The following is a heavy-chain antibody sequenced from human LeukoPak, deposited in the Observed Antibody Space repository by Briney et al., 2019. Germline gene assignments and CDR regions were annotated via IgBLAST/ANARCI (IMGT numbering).Heavy chain of an antibody. CDR2: IIPIFGTA. V-gene: IGHV1-69*05. J-gene: IGHJ6*03. Sequence: GASVKVSCTASGGTFSSYAISWVRQAPGQGLEWMGGIIPIFGTANYAQKFQGRVTITTDESTSTAYMELSSLRSEDTAVYYCARGELENYYYYMDVWGKGTTVTVSS. CDR1: GGTFSSYA. CDR3: ARGELENYYYYMDV. D-gene: IGHD3-10*01.